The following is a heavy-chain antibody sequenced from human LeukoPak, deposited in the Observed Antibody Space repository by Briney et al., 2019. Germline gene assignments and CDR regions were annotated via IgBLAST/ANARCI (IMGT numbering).Heavy chain of an antibody. CDR2: ISSSGST. CDR3: ARGPYSYDSSGAFDI. V-gene: IGHV4-61*02. CDR1: GGSISSSSYY. D-gene: IGHD3-22*01. J-gene: IGHJ3*02. Sequence: SETLSLTCTVSGGSISSSSYYWSWIQQPAGKGLEWIGRISSSGSTNYNPSLKSRVTISVDTSKNQFSLKLSSVTAADTAVYFCARGPYSYDSSGAFDIWGQGTMVTVSS.